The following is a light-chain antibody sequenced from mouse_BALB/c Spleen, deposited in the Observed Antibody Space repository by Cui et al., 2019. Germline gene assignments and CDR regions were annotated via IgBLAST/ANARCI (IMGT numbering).Light chain of an antibody. V-gene: IGKV12-44*01. J-gene: IGKJ1*01. CDR3: QHHYGTPRT. CDR2: NAK. CDR1: ENIYSY. Sequence: DIQTTQSPASLSASVGETVTITCRASENIYSYLAWYQQKQGKSPQLLVYNAKTLAEGVPSRFSGSGSGTQFSLKINSLQPEDFGSYYCQHHYGTPRTFGGGTKLEIK.